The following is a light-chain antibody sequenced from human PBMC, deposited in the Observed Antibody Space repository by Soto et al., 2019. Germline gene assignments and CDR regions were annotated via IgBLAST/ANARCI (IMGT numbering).Light chain of an antibody. J-gene: IGLJ1*01. CDR1: SNDIGAYNY. V-gene: IGLV2-14*03. Sequence: QSVLTQPASVSGSPGQSITISCTGTSNDIGAYNYVSWYQQYPGKVPTLIIYEVTYRPSGVSNRFSGAKSGSTASLTISGLRTEDEANYYCSSYTGTSTQVFGTGTKVTVL. CDR2: EVT. CDR3: SSYTGTSTQV.